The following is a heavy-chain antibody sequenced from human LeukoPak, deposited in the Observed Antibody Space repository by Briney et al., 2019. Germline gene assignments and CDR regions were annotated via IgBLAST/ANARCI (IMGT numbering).Heavy chain of an antibody. D-gene: IGHD1-26*01. CDR2: ISYDGSNK. CDR1: GFTFSSYA. CDR3: AREGIVGATDAFDI. J-gene: IGHJ3*02. V-gene: IGHV3-30*04. Sequence: GRSLRLSCAASGFTFSSYAMHWVRQAPGKGLEWVAVISYDGSNKYYADSVKGRPTISRDNSKNTLYLQMNSLRAEDTAVYYCAREGIVGATDAFDIWGQGTMVTVSS.